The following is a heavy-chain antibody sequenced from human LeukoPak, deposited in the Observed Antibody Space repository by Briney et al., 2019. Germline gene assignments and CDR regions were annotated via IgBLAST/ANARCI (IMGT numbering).Heavy chain of an antibody. D-gene: IGHD1-26*01. J-gene: IGHJ6*03. V-gene: IGHV4-4*07. Sequence: SETLSLTCTVSGGSISSYCWSWIRQPAGKGLEWIGRIYTSGSTNYNPSLKSRVTMSVDTSKSQFSLKLSSVTAADTAVYYCARDFWVVGANHYYYYMDVWGKGTTVTVSS. CDR1: GGSISSYC. CDR2: IYTSGST. CDR3: ARDFWVVGANHYYYYMDV.